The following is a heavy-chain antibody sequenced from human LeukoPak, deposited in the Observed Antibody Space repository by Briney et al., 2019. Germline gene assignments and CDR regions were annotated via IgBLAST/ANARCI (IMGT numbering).Heavy chain of an antibody. Sequence: GASVKVSCKASGYTFTGYYMHWVRQAPGQGIEWMGWVNPNSGGTNYAQKFQGRVTMTRDTSISTAYLELSRLRSDDTAVYYCARTRRYSSGWWEYNWFDPWGQGTLVTVSS. J-gene: IGHJ5*02. CDR1: GYTFTGYY. V-gene: IGHV1-2*02. CDR3: ARTRRYSSGWWEYNWFDP. D-gene: IGHD6-19*01. CDR2: VNPNSGGT.